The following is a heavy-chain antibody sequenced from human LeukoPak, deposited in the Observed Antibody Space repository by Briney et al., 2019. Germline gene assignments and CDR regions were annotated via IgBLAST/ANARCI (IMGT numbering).Heavy chain of an antibody. CDR2: ISYDGSNK. D-gene: IGHD3-10*01. CDR3: AKDYRWFRELLSSDAFDI. V-gene: IGHV3-30*18. J-gene: IGHJ3*02. CDR1: GFTFSSYG. Sequence: GRSLRLSCAASGFTFSSYGMHWVRQAPGKGLEWVAVISYDGSNKYYADSVKGRFTISRDNSKNTLYLQVNSLRAEDTAVYYCAKDYRWFRELLSSDAFDIWGQGTMVTVSS.